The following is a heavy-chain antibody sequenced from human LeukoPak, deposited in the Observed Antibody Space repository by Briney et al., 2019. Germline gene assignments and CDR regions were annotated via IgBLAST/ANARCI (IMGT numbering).Heavy chain of an antibody. Sequence: PGGSLRLSCAASGLTFSNAWMSWVRQAPGKGLEWIGSIYHSGSTYYNPSLKSRVTISVDTSKNQFSLKLSSVTAADTAVYYCARVASSSWYTSYYYYMDVWGKGTTVTISS. J-gene: IGHJ6*03. CDR1: GLTFSNAW. D-gene: IGHD6-13*01. V-gene: IGHV4-38-2*01. CDR3: ARVASSSWYTSYYYYMDV. CDR2: IYHSGST.